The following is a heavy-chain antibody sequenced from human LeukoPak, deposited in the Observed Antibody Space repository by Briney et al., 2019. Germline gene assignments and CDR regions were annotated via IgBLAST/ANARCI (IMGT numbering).Heavy chain of an antibody. CDR1: GYTFTSYS. Sequence: GASVKVSCKASGYTFTSYSMNWVRQAPGQGLEYMGWINANTGNPTYAQGFTGRFVFSLDTSVSTAYLQISSLKAEDTAVYYCARDSPAWVWFFDLWGRGTLVTVSS. CDR2: INANTGNP. V-gene: IGHV7-4-1*02. D-gene: IGHD7-27*01. CDR3: ARDSPAWVWFFDL. J-gene: IGHJ2*01.